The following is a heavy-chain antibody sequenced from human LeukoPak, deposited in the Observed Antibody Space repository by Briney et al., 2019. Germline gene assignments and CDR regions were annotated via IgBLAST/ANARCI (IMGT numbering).Heavy chain of an antibody. CDR3: ARDQYDTWSRRGNFDS. D-gene: IGHD3-3*01. CDR1: GFTFGKYW. Sequence: GGSLRLSCVASGFTFGKYWMSWVRQAPGKGLEWVANIKLDGSEKNYVDSVKGRFTISRDNIKNSLYLQMNSLRVEDTAVFYCARDQYDTWSRRGNFDSWGQGTLVIVSS. V-gene: IGHV3-7*03. CDR2: IKLDGSEK. J-gene: IGHJ4*02.